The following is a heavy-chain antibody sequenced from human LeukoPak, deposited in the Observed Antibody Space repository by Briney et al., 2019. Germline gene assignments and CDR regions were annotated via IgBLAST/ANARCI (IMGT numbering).Heavy chain of an antibody. CDR3: ARDRLLFRDYYGMDV. CDR1: GFTFSSYS. V-gene: IGHV3-48*04. CDR2: ISSSSSSI. D-gene: IGHD2-21*01. Sequence: GGSLRLSCAASGFTFSSYSMNWVRQAPGKGLEWVSYISSSSSSIYYADSVKGRFTISRDNAKSSLYLQMNSLRAEDTAVYYCARDRLLFRDYYGMDVWGQGTTVTVSS. J-gene: IGHJ6*02.